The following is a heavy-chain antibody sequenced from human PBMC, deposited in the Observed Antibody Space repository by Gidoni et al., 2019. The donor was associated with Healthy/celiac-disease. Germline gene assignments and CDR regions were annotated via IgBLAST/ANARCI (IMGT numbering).Heavy chain of an antibody. D-gene: IGHD6-13*01. CDR1: GYSFTSYW. J-gene: IGHJ6*02. CDR2: IDPSDSYT. CDR3: ARHRPLAAAYYYYGMDV. V-gene: IGHV5-10-1*03. Sequence: EVQLLQSGAEGKKPGESLRISCKGSGYSFTSYWISWVRQMPGKGLEWMGRIDPSDSYTHYRPSFQGHVTISADKSISTAYLQWSSLKASDTAMYYCARHRPLAAAYYYYGMDVWGQGTTVTVSS.